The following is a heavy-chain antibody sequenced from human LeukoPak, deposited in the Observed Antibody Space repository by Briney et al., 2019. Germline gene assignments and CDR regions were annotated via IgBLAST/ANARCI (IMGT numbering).Heavy chain of an antibody. CDR2: IYYSGST. CDR1: GGSIRSYY. J-gene: IGHJ6*03. CDR3: AAGQRDTYSSPLYYYSSYMDV. D-gene: IGHD6-25*01. V-gene: IGHV4-59*01. Sequence: SEALSLTCTDPGGSIRSYYWRWIRQPPGKELGWIGYIYYSGSTNYNPSLKSRVTISVDTSKNQFSLKLRSVPAADTAVYYCAAGQRDTYSSPLYYYSSYMDVWGKGTTVTVSS.